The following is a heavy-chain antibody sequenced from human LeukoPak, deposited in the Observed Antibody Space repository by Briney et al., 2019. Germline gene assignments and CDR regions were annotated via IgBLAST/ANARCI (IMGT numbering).Heavy chain of an antibody. J-gene: IGHJ6*03. D-gene: IGHD6-13*01. CDR3: AREAQQLVDLYYYYYYVDV. CDR1: GFTLSSYS. CDR2: ISSSSSTI. Sequence: GGSLRLSCAASGFTLSSYSMNWVRQAPGKGLEWVSYISSSSSTIYYADSVRGRFTISRDNAKNSLYLQMNSLRDEDTAVYYCAREAQQLVDLYYYYYYVDVWGKGTTVTVSS. V-gene: IGHV3-48*02.